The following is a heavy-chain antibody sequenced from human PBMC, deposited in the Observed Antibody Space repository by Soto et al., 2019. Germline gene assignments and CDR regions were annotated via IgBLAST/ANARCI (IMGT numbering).Heavy chain of an antibody. CDR1: GYTFTGYY. V-gene: IGHV1-2*02. J-gene: IGHJ1*01. CDR3: ARDVGRYGGQTVRFQH. Sequence: GASVKVSCKASGYTFTGYYMHWVRQAPGQGLEWMGWINPNSGGTNYAQKFQGRVTMTRDTSISTAYMELSRLRSDDTAVYYCARDVGRYGGQTVRFQHWGQGTLVTVSS. CDR2: INPNSGGT. D-gene: IGHD4-17*01.